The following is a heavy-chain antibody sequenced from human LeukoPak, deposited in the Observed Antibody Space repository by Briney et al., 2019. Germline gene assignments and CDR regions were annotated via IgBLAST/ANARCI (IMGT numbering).Heavy chain of an antibody. Sequence: GGSLRLSCTASKFTFSHYGMPWVRQAPGKGLEWVAVIWNDASNQYYADSVKGRFTVSRDNSQNTLYLQMNSLRPEDTAVYYCAKDAQRGFDYSNSLEKWGQGTLVTVSS. CDR3: AKDAQRGFDYSNSLEK. V-gene: IGHV3-33*06. D-gene: IGHD4-11*01. J-gene: IGHJ4*02. CDR1: KFTFSHYG. CDR2: IWNDASNQ.